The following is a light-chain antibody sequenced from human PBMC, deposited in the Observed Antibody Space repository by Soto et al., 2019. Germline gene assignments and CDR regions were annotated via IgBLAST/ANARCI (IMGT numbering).Light chain of an antibody. CDR2: KAS. Sequence: DIQMTQSPSTLSASVGDRVTITCRASQSISSWLAWYQQKPGKAPKLLIYKASSLESGVPSRFSGSGSGTEFTLTISSLQPDDFAIYYCQQYKSSSLTFGGGTKVEIK. CDR1: QSISSW. J-gene: IGKJ4*01. V-gene: IGKV1-5*03. CDR3: QQYKSSSLT.